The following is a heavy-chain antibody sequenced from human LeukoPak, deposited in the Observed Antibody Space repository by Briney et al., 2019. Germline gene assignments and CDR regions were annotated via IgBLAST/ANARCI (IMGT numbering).Heavy chain of an antibody. CDR2: ISDDGRHE. V-gene: IGHV3-30*18. Sequence: PAGSLRLSCAASGFTFNNYGIHYVRQAPGKGLEWVAVISDDGRHENYADSVKGRFTISRDNSNNTLYLQMNSLRVEDTGVYYCAKDRETTASGAFDYWGQGTLVTVSS. J-gene: IGHJ4*02. CDR3: AKDRETTASGAFDY. CDR1: GFTFNNYG. D-gene: IGHD1-1*01.